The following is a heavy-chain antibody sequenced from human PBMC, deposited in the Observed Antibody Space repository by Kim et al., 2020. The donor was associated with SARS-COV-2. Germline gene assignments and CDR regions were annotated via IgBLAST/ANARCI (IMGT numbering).Heavy chain of an antibody. Sequence: GGSLRLSCAASGFTFSSYGMHWVRQAPGKGLEWVAVISYDGSNKYYADSVKGRFTISRDNSKNTLYLQMNSLRAEDTAVYYCAKGIGDYGDYGLGAFDIWGQGTMVTVSS. CDR2: ISYDGSNK. J-gene: IGHJ3*02. V-gene: IGHV3-30*18. CDR1: GFTFSSYG. D-gene: IGHD4-17*01. CDR3: AKGIGDYGDYGLGAFDI.